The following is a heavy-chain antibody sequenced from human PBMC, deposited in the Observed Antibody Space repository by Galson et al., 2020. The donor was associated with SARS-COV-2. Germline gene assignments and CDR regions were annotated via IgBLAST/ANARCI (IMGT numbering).Heavy chain of an antibody. CDR1: GDNVSSNGAV. V-gene: IGHV6-1*01. Sequence: SQTLSLTCAISGDNVSSNGAVWNWIRQSPSRGLEWLGRTYHRSKWLHDYAASVKSRASINPDTSKNEFSLQLNSVTPEDTAMYYCTRVSSLGGMVVCCQGTTLIVSS. CDR2: TYHRSKWLH. J-gene: IGHJ6*02. D-gene: IGHD6-13*01. CDR3: TRVSSLGGMVV.